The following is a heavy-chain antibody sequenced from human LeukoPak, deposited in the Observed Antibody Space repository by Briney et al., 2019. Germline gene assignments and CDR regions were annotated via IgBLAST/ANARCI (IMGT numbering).Heavy chain of an antibody. Sequence: ASVKVSCKASGYTFTKYDFSWVRQAPGLGLEWMGRISAYNGNTNYAQKVQDRVTMTTDTSTSTAYMEFKSLTSDDTAVYYCARDSADCSGGGCYSAEYFQHWGQGTLVTVSS. CDR1: GYTFTKYD. CDR2: ISAYNGNT. J-gene: IGHJ1*01. D-gene: IGHD2-15*01. CDR3: ARDSADCSGGGCYSAEYFQH. V-gene: IGHV1-18*01.